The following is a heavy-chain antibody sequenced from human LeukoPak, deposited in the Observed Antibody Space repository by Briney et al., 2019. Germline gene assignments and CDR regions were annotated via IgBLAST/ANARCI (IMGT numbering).Heavy chain of an antibody. V-gene: IGHV3-23*01. CDR1: GFTFSNYA. Sequence: PGGSLRLSCAASGFTFSNYAMSWVRQAPGKGLEWVSAITGSGGNTYYADSVKGRFTISRDNSKNTVSLQMNSLRAEDTAVYYCAKWGDYDALTGYYVSDYWGQGTLVTVSS. J-gene: IGHJ4*02. CDR2: ITGSGGNT. D-gene: IGHD3-9*01. CDR3: AKWGDYDALTGYYVSDY.